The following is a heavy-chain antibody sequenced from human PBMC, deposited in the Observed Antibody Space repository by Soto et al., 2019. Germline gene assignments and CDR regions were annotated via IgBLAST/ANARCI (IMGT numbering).Heavy chain of an antibody. V-gene: IGHV3-30*18. CDR2: ISYDGSNK. D-gene: IGHD6-6*01. Sequence: PGGSLRLSCAASGFTFSSYGMHWVRQAPGKGLEWVAVISYDGSNKYYADSVKGRFTISRDNSKNTLYLQMNSLRAEDTAVYYCAKDRGIAARRISWYFDLWGRGTMVTVYS. CDR1: GFTFSSYG. J-gene: IGHJ2*01. CDR3: AKDRGIAARRISWYFDL.